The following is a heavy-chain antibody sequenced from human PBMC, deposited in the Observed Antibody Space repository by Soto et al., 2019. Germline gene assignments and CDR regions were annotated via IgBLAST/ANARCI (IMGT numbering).Heavy chain of an antibody. J-gene: IGHJ4*02. V-gene: IGHV3-30*18. CDR3: AKDNYYDSSGPSDY. D-gene: IGHD3-22*01. CDR2: ISYDGSNK. Sequence: SPRLSCAASGFTFSSYGMHWVRQAPGKGLEWVAVISYDGSNKYYADSVKGRFTISRDNSKNTLHLQMNSLRAEDTAVYYCAKDNYYDSSGPSDYWGQETLVTVSS. CDR1: GFTFSSYG.